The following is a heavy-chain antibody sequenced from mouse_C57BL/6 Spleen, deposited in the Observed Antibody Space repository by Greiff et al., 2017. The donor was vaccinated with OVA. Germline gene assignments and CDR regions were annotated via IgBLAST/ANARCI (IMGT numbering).Heavy chain of an antibody. V-gene: IGHV1-84*01. CDR2: IYPGSGNT. CDR3: ARSRYGSVFDY. J-gene: IGHJ2*01. CDR1: GYTFTDYY. D-gene: IGHD1-1*01. Sequence: VQLQQSGPELVKPGASVKISCKASGYTFTDYYINWVKQRPGKGLEWIGWIYPGSGNTKYNEKFKGKATLTVDPSSSTAYMQLSSLTSEASAVYFCARSRYGSVFDYWGQGTTLTVSS.